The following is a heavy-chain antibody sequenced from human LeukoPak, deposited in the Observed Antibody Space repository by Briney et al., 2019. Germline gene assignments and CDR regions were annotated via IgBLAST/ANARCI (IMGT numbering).Heavy chain of an antibody. V-gene: IGHV3-15*01. CDR3: TTERTTVTTIKNWFDP. CDR1: GFTFSNAW. CDR2: IKSKTDGGTT. Sequence: GGSLRLSCAASGFTFSNAWMSWVRQAPGKGLEWVGRIKSKTDGGTTDYAAPGKGRFTISRDDSKNTLYLQMNSLKTEDTAVYYCTTERTTVTTIKNWFDPWGQGTLVTVSS. J-gene: IGHJ5*02. D-gene: IGHD4-17*01.